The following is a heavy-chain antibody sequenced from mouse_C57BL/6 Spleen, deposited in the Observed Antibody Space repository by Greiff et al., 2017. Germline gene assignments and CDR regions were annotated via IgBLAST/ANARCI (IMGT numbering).Heavy chain of an antibody. V-gene: IGHV1-82*01. CDR3: ACDYYGSSYGFAY. Sequence: VQLVESGPELVKPGASVKISCKASGYAFSSSWMNWVKQRPGKGLEWIGRIYPGDGDTKYNGKFKGKATLTADKSSSTAYMQLSSLTSEDSAVYFCACDYYGSSYGFAYWGQGTLVTVSA. J-gene: IGHJ3*01. CDR2: IYPGDGDT. CDR1: GYAFSSSW. D-gene: IGHD1-1*01.